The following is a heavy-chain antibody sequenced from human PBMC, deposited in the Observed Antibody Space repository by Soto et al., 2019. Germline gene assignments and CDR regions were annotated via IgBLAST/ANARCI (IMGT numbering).Heavy chain of an antibody. V-gene: IGHV5-51*01. D-gene: IGHD3-22*01. Sequence: GESLKISCRTSGYIFTSYWIAWVRQMPGKGLEWMGIIFPSDSDTRYSPSFQGQVTISADRSTSTVFLQWASLKASDTAVYFCARKDKSGYFNWFDPWGQGTLVTVSS. CDR1: GYIFTSYW. CDR2: IFPSDSDT. J-gene: IGHJ5*02. CDR3: ARKDKSGYFNWFDP.